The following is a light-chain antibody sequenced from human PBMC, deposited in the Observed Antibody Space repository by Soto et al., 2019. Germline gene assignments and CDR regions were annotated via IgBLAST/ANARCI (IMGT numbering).Light chain of an antibody. CDR2: EVS. CDR1: SSDVGRYNL. CDR3: CSYAGSDYV. J-gene: IGLJ1*01. V-gene: IGLV2-23*02. Sequence: GQSLSISCTGASSDVGRYNLVSWYQQHPGKAPKLIISEVSKRPSGVSHRFSGSRSGNTASLTISGLLAEDEADYYCCSYAGSDYVFGTGTKVTVL.